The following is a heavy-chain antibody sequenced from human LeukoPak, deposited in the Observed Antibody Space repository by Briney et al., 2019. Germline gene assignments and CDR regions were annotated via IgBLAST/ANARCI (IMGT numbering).Heavy chain of an antibody. CDR3: ARTGAAGTLGYYYYYMDV. D-gene: IGHD6-13*01. CDR1: GGSISSSSYY. J-gene: IGHJ6*03. Sequence: SETLSLTCTVSGGSISSSSYYWGWIRQPPGKGLEWIGSIFYSGSTCYNPSLKSRVTISVDTSKNQFSLKLSSVAAADTAVYYCARTGAAGTLGYYYYYMDVWGKGTTVTVSS. CDR2: IFYSGST. V-gene: IGHV4-39*07.